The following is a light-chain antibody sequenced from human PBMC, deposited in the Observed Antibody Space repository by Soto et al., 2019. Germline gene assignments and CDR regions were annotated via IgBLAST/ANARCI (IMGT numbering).Light chain of an antibody. CDR1: QSISSY. J-gene: IGKJ4*01. V-gene: IGKV1-39*01. CDR2: AAS. Sequence: DIQMTQSPPSLSSYLLDIVTITCRASQSISSYLNWYQQKPGKAPKLLIYAASSLQSGVPSRFSGSGSGTDFTLTISSLQPEDFATYYCQQSYSTPLTFGGGTKVDIK. CDR3: QQSYSTPLT.